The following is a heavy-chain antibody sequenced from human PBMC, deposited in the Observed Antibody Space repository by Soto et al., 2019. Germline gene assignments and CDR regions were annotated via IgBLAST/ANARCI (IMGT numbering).Heavy chain of an antibody. CDR2: IKSKNDGGAA. Sequence: EVQVVETGGDLVEPGGSLRLSCVTSGFMFSSAWMSWVRQGPGKGLEWVARIKSKNDGGAADYAAPVHGRFSISRDDSKSTVYLQMNSLRAEDTALYYCVEGWNDFWGQGTLVTVSS. J-gene: IGHJ4*02. CDR1: GFMFSSAW. CDR3: VEGWNDF. D-gene: IGHD1-1*01. V-gene: IGHV3-15*01.